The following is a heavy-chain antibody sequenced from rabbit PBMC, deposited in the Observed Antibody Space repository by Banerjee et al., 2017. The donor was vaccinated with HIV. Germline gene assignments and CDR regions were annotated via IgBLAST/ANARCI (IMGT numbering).Heavy chain of an antibody. Sequence: QEQLEESGGDLVKPEGSLTLTCTASGFSFNNKYVMCWVRQAPGKGLEWIACIYTSSGNTYYATWVNGRFTITRSTSLNTVDLKLTSLTVADTATYFCARAYSNGHPFALWGPGTLVTVS. CDR3: ARAYSNGHPFAL. CDR2: IYTSSGNT. D-gene: IGHD6-1*01. J-gene: IGHJ4*01. CDR1: GFSFNNKYV. V-gene: IGHV1S43*01.